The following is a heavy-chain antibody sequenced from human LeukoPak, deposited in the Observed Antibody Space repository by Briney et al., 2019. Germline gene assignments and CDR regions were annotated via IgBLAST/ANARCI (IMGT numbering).Heavy chain of an antibody. V-gene: IGHV4-34*01. Sequence: SETLSLTCAVYDGSFSGYYWSWIRQPPGKGLEWIGYVYHSGSTYYNPSLKSRVTISVDRSKNQFSLKLSSVTAADTAVYYCARGWHDFWSGYYGGPNWFDPWGQGTLVTVSS. CDR1: DGSFSGYY. CDR2: VYHSGST. D-gene: IGHD3-3*01. J-gene: IGHJ5*02. CDR3: ARGWHDFWSGYYGGPNWFDP.